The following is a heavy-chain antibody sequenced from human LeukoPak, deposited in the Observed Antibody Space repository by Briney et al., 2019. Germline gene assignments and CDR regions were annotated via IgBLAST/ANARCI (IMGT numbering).Heavy chain of an antibody. D-gene: IGHD3-10*01. CDR2: ISAYNGNT. CDR1: GYTFTSYG. J-gene: IGHJ4*02. CDR3: ARDAITMVRGVMGY. V-gene: IGHV1-18*01. Sequence: ASVKVSCKASGYTFTSYGISWVRQAPGQGLEWMGWISAYNGNTNHAQKLQGRVTMTTDTSTSTAYMELRSLRSDDTAVYYCARDAITMVRGVMGYWGQGTLVTVSS.